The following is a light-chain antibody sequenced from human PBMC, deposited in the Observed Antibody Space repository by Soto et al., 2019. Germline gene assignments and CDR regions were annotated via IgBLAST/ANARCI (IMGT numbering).Light chain of an antibody. J-gene: IGKJ1*01. V-gene: IGKV1-39*01. Sequence: DIQMTQSPSTLYASVGDRVTITCRASQSISGYLNWYQQKPGKAPKLLIYKTSSLQSGVPSRFSGSGSGTDFTLTISSLQPEDFATYYCQQSYNTPPTFGQGTKVDI. CDR2: KTS. CDR3: QQSYNTPPT. CDR1: QSISGY.